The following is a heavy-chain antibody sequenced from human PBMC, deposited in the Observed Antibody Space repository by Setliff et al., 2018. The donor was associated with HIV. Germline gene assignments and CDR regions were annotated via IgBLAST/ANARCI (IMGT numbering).Heavy chain of an antibody. J-gene: IGHJ6*02. Sequence: ASVKVSCKASGYTFTSYGISWVRQAPGQGLEWMGWIGAYNGNTNYAQKLQGRVTMTTDTSTSTAYMELRSLRSDDTAVYYCARDYGGNSRGDYYYGMDVWGQGTTVTVSS. CDR3: ARDYGGNSRGDYYYGMDV. CDR2: IGAYNGNT. D-gene: IGHD4-17*01. V-gene: IGHV1-18*01. CDR1: GYTFTSYG.